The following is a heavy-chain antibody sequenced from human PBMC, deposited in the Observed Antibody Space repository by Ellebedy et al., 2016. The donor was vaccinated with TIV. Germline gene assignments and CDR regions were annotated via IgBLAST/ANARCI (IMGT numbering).Heavy chain of an antibody. Sequence: MPSETLSLTCSVSGGSISNNYWSWIRQPPGKGLEWIGYIYYSGYSGNTNYNPSLKSRVTISADTSKNQFSLKLISVTAADTAMYYCPRRGLKSMTDAGGHGYHYYMDVWGKGTTVTVSS. CDR1: GGSISNNY. CDR2: IYYSGYSGNT. D-gene: IGHD3-16*01. CDR3: PRRGLKSMTDAGGHGYHYYMDV. J-gene: IGHJ6*03. V-gene: IGHV4-59*08.